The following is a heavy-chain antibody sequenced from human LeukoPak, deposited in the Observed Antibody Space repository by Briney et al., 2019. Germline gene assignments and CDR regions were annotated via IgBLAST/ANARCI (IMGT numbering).Heavy chain of an antibody. CDR1: GFTFNIYA. D-gene: IGHD6-19*01. V-gene: IGHV3-23*01. Sequence: PGGSLRLSCAASGFTFNIYAMTWVRQAPGKGLEWVSTISGSGDSTFYADSVTGRFTISRDNSKNTLYLQMNSLRAEDTAVYYCARASRATGYSSGWYGRGGAFDIWGQGTMVTVSS. J-gene: IGHJ3*02. CDR2: ISGSGDST. CDR3: ARASRATGYSSGWYGRGGAFDI.